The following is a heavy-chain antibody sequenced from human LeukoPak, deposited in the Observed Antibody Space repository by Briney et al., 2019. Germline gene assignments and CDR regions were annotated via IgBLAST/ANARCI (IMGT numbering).Heavy chain of an antibody. Sequence: KPGGSLRLSCAASGFTFSDYYMSWIRQAPGKGLEWVSYISSSGINIYYADSVKGRFTISRDNAKNSLYLQMNSLRAEDTAVYYCARDGRYCSGGSCYGNGMDVWGQGTTVTISS. CDR2: ISSSGINI. J-gene: IGHJ6*02. CDR1: GFTFSDYY. CDR3: ARDGRYCSGGSCYGNGMDV. V-gene: IGHV3-11*04. D-gene: IGHD2-15*01.